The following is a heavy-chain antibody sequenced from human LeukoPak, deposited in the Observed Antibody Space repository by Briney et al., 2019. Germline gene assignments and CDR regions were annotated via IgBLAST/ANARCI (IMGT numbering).Heavy chain of an antibody. J-gene: IGHJ4*02. CDR3: ATASPTSSVVVTLPLDY. D-gene: IGHD2-21*02. V-gene: IGHV1-24*01. Sequence: GASVKVSCKVSGYTLTELSMHWVRQAPGKGLEWMGGFDPEDGETIYAQKFQGRVTMTEDTSTDTAYMELSSLRSEDTAVYYCATASPTSSVVVTLPLDYWGQGTLVTVSS. CDR1: GYTLTELS. CDR2: FDPEDGET.